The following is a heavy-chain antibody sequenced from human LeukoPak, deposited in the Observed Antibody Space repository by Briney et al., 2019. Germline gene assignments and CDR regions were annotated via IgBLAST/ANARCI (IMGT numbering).Heavy chain of an antibody. CDR3: ARGRGIDS. CDR2: IKQDGSEK. CDR1: GFTFSSYW. Sequence: PGGSLRLSCAASGFTFSSYWMSWVRQAPGKGLEWVANIKQDGSEKYYVDSVNGRFPISRDNARNSLYLQMNSLRAEDTAVYFCARGRGIDSWGQGTLVTVSS. J-gene: IGHJ4*02. V-gene: IGHV3-7*05. D-gene: IGHD3-10*01.